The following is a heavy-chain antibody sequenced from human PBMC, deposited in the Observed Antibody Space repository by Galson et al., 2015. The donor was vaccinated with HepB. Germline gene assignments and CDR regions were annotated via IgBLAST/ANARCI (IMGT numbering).Heavy chain of an antibody. D-gene: IGHD2-2*01. CDR1: GFTFSNYA. Sequence: SLRLSCAASGFTFSNYAMSWVRQAPGKGLEWVSVISSSGDSTYYADSVKGRFTISRDNSKNTLYLRMNSLRAEDTAVYYCAKDPASWRAQTFFPGMAVCGRASAITVSS. V-gene: IGHV3-23*01. J-gene: IGHJ6*04. CDR3: AKDPASWRAQTFFPGMAV. CDR2: ISSSGDST.